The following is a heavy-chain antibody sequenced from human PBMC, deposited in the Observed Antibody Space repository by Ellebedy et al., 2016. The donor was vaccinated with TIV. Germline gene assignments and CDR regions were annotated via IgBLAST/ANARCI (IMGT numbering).Heavy chain of an antibody. CDR1: GDSISGYY. D-gene: IGHD5-24*01. J-gene: IGHJ2*01. V-gene: IGHV4-59*01. CDR3: ASSRERPLYWYFGL. Sequence: MPSETLSLTCTVSGDSISGYYWSWIRQPPGKRLEWIASIYYSGYTNHNPSLKSRVPVSLDTSKNQFSLKLSSVTAADTAVYYCASSRERPLYWYFGLWGRGTLVTVSS. CDR2: IYYSGYT.